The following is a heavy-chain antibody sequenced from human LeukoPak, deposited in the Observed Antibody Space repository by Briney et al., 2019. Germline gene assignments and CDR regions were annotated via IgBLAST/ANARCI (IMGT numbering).Heavy chain of an antibody. D-gene: IGHD3-22*01. CDR1: GYTFTSYG. J-gene: IGHJ4*02. CDR3: AKIPIWSSSVYYYDSSGYYWAVDY. CDR2: ISAYNGNT. Sequence: ASVKVSCKASGYTFTSYGISWVRQAPGQGLEWMGWISAYNGNTNYAQKLQGRVTMTTDTSTSTAYMELRSLRSDDTAVYYCAKIPIWSSSVYYYDSSGYYWAVDYWGQGTLVTVSS. V-gene: IGHV1-18*01.